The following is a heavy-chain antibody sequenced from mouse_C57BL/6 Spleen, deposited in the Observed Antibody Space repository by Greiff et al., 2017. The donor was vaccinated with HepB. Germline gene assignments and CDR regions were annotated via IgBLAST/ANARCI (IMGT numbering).Heavy chain of an antibody. D-gene: IGHD4-1*01. CDR1: GFTFSDYY. V-gene: IGHV5-12*01. Sequence: EVQVVESGGGLVQPGGSLKLSCAASGFTFSDYYMYWVRQTPEKRLEWVAYISNGGGSTYYPDTVKGRFTISRDNAKNTLYLQMSRLKSEDTAMYYCARGTGRSFDYWGQGTTLTVSS. CDR3: ARGTGRSFDY. CDR2: ISNGGGST. J-gene: IGHJ2*01.